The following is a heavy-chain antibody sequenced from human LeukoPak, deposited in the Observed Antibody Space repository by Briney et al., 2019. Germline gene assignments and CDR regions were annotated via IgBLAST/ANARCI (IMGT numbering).Heavy chain of an antibody. CDR2: IFRTGSA. V-gene: IGHV4-38-2*02. J-gene: IGHJ1*01. CDR1: GFSISSGYH. CDR3: ARAPYYYDSSGYYLSAEYFQH. D-gene: IGHD3-22*01. Sequence: PSETLSLTCSVSGFSISSGYHWGWIRQSPGKGLVWIGTIFRTGSAYYNASLKSRATIAVDTSKNQFSLKLSSVTAADTAVYYCARAPYYYDSSGYYLSAEYFQHWGQGTLVTVSS.